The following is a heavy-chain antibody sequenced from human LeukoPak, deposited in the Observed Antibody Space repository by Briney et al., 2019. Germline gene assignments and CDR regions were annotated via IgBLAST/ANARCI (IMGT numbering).Heavy chain of an antibody. V-gene: IGHV1-69*04. CDR3: ARDVTPQDIVVVPAAHDAFDI. CDR1: GGTFSSYA. CDR2: IIPIFGIA. J-gene: IGHJ3*02. D-gene: IGHD2-2*01. Sequence: GASVKVSCKASGGTFSSYAISWVRQAPGQGLEWMGRIIPIFGIANYAQKFQGRVTITADKSMSTAYMELSSLRSEDTAVYYCARDVTPQDIVVVPAAHDAFDIWGQGTMVTVSS.